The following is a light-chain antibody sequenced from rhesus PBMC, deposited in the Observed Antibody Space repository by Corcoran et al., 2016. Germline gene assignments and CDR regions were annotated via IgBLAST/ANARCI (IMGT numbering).Light chain of an antibody. CDR2: YAS. V-gene: IGKV1-19*01. CDR3: QQYDDLPLT. CDR1: QDISSW. J-gene: IGKJ4*01. Sequence: DIQMTQSPSSLSASVGDKVTITCHASQDISSWLAWYQQKPGKAPKPLIYYASSLQSGVPSRFSGSGSGTDYTLTSSSLQPEDFATYYCQQYDDLPLTFGGGTKVEIK.